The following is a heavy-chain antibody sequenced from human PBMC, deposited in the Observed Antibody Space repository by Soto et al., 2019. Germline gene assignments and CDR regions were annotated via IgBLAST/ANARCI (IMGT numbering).Heavy chain of an antibody. Sequence: GESLKISCKGPGHLFNNHWIGWVRQTPGKGLEWMGLVFTRDSETKTSPSFQGHVSFSVDNSINTVYLQWTSLKTTDTGIYFCARGYFDSGHGYDLWGQGTLVTVSS. CDR1: GHLFNNHW. J-gene: IGHJ5*02. D-gene: IGHD3-10*01. V-gene: IGHV5-51*01. CDR3: ARGYFDSGHGYDL. CDR2: VFTRDSET.